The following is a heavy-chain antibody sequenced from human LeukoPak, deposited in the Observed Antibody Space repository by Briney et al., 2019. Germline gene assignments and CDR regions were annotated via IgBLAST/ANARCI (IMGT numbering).Heavy chain of an antibody. J-gene: IGHJ4*02. D-gene: IGHD3-3*01. Sequence: GGSLRLSCAASGFTFSSYSTNWVRQAPGKGLEWVSSISSSSSYIYYADSVKGRFTISRDNAKNSLYLQMNSLRAEDAAVYYCARDSDGVADYWGQGTLVTVSS. CDR1: GFTFSSYS. CDR3: ARDSDGVADY. CDR2: ISSSSSYI. V-gene: IGHV3-21*01.